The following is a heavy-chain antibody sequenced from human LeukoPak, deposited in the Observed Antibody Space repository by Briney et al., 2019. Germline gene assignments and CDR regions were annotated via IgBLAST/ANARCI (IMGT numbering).Heavy chain of an antibody. D-gene: IGHD3-3*01. CDR3: ARGLNNRKSGRRFDVFEI. J-gene: IGHJ3*02. CDR2: IYYSGST. CDR1: GGSISSYY. V-gene: IGHV4-59*01. Sequence: SETLSLTCTVSGGSISSYYWSWIRQPPGKGLEWIGYIYYSGSTNYSPSLKSRVTISVDTSKNQFSLKLSSVTAADTAVYYCARGLNNRKSGRRFDVFEIWGQGTMVTVSS.